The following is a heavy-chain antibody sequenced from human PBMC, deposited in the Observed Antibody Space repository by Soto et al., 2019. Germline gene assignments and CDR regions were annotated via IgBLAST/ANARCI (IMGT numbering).Heavy chain of an antibody. Sequence: EVQLLESGGDLVQPGGSLRLSCVASGFTFSNFGMSWVRQAPGQGLQWVSIIGVDGVTTYYADSVRGRFTISRDNSKNTLYLQMTRLRAEDTAIYYCVKDRTMAAPNDYFDYWGQGTLVTVSS. V-gene: IGHV3-23*01. CDR3: VKDRTMAAPNDYFDY. CDR2: IGVDGVTT. J-gene: IGHJ4*02. CDR1: GFTFSNFG. D-gene: IGHD6-19*01.